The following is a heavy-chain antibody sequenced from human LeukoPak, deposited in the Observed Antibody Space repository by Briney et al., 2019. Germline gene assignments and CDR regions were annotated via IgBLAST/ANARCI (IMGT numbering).Heavy chain of an antibody. V-gene: IGHV4-31*03. CDR2: IYYSGST. D-gene: IGHD1-1*01. CDR3: AREPGDTTGTTRGYYYYYMDV. J-gene: IGHJ6*03. CDR1: GGSISSGGYY. Sequence: PSQTLSLTCTVSGGSISSGGYYWSWIRQHPGKGLEWIGYIYYSGSTYYNPSLKSRVTISVDTSKNQFSLKLSSVTAADTAVYYCAREPGDTTGTTRGYYYYYMDVWGKGTTVTVSS.